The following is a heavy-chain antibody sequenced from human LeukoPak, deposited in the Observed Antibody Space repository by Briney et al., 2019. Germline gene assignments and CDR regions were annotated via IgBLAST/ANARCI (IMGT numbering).Heavy chain of an antibody. D-gene: IGHD3-16*01. CDR3: ARGGGLDV. CDR1: GFTFSSYW. J-gene: IGHJ6*02. V-gene: IGHV3-7*03. CDR2: INHNGNVN. Sequence: GGSLRLSCAASGFTFSSYWMNWARQAPGKGLEWVASINHNGNVNYYVDSEKGRFTISRDNAKNSLYLQVSNLRAEDTAVYFCARGGGLDVWGQGATVTVSS.